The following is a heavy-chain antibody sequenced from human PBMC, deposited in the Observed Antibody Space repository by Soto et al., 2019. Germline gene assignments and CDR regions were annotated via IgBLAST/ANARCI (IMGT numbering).Heavy chain of an antibody. CDR3: ARSDTYDFWSGERYFQH. CDR2: ISTYTDDT. V-gene: IGHV1-18*01. Sequence: QVQLVQSGTEVKKPGASVKVSCKASGYTFSNYVLTWVRQAPGQGLEWMGWISTYTDDTNYAQNLQGRVTMTTDTSTSTAYMELRSLRSDDTAVYYCARSDTYDFWSGERYFQHWGQGTLVTVSS. D-gene: IGHD3-3*01. J-gene: IGHJ1*01. CDR1: GYTFSNYV.